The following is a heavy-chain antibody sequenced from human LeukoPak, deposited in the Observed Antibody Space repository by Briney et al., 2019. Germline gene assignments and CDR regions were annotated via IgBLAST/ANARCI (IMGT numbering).Heavy chain of an antibody. J-gene: IGHJ5*02. Sequence: VASVKVSCKASGYTFSDYYMHWVRQAPGQGLEWMGWIHRSSGGTKYAQKFQGRVTMTRDPSMRTDYMELRRLTSDDTAVYWCARERETSGPSSLDPWGQGTLVTVSS. CDR1: GYTFSDYY. CDR3: ARERETSGPSSLDP. D-gene: IGHD1-26*01. CDR2: IHRSSGGT. V-gene: IGHV1-2*02.